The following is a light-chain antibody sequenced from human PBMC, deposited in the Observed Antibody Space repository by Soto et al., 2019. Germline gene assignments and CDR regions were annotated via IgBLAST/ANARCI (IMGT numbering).Light chain of an antibody. CDR3: MSYAGGNRFV. Sequence: QSALTQPPSASGSPGQSVTISCAGTINDVGGYNYVSWYQQHPGTVPQLMIYQFTKRPSGVPDRFSASKSDTTASLTISGLQAEDEGDYYCMSYAGGNRFVFGTGTKLTVL. J-gene: IGLJ1*01. CDR1: INDVGGYNY. CDR2: QFT. V-gene: IGLV2-8*01.